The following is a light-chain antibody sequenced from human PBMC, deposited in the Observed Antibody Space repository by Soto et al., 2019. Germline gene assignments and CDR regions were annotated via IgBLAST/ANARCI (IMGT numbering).Light chain of an antibody. J-gene: IGKJ1*01. V-gene: IGKV3D-15*01. Sequence: EIVLTQSPGILSLSPGERATLSCRASQSVGNNQLAWYQQKPGQAPRLLIYGASSRATGIPDRFSGSGSGTEFTPTISSLQSEDFAVYYCQQYNNWPPWTFGQGTKVDI. CDR3: QQYNNWPPWT. CDR2: GAS. CDR1: QSVGNN.